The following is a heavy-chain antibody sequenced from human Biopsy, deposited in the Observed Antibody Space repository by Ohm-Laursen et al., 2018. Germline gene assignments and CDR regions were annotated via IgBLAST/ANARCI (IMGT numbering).Heavy chain of an antibody. CDR3: ARGPSGVATIG. V-gene: IGHV3-23*01. CDR2: ISDSGTTT. Sequence: SLRLSCAASGFTFSTYAMTWVRQAPGQGLEWVSTISDSGTTTYYADPVKGRFTISSDSSKNTLYLQMNSLRVEDTAVYYCARGPSGVATIGRGQGTLVTVSS. J-gene: IGHJ4*02. CDR1: GFTFSTYA. D-gene: IGHD5-24*01.